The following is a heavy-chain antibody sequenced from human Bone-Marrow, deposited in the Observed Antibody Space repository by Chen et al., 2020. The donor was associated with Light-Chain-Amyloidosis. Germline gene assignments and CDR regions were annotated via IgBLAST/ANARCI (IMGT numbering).Heavy chain of an antibody. CDR1: NGAFGDDY. Sequence: QVELQQWGAGLLKTSETLSLTCGIHNGAFGDDYWTWIRQPPGKGLKWIAEINHSGSANYNSSLKSRTTISVDKSKNQFSLRMISVTAADTAVYYCARYEPHFSDSIISGYTAWGQGTSVTVSS. CDR2: INHSGSA. D-gene: IGHD5-12*01. V-gene: IGHV4-34*01. CDR3: ARYEPHFSDSIISGYTA. J-gene: IGHJ5*02.